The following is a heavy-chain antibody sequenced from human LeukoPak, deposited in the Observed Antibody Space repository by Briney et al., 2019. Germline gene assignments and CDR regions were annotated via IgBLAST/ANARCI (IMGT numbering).Heavy chain of an antibody. J-gene: IGHJ4*02. CDR3: ARDLLYYDILTGYYPRLDY. D-gene: IGHD3-9*01. Sequence: GGSLRLSCAASGFTFSSYWMSWVRQAPGKGLEWVANIKQDGSEKYYVDSVKGRFTISRDNAKNSLYLQMNSLRAEDTAVYYCARDLLYYDILTGYYPRLDYWGQGTLVTVSS. CDR2: IKQDGSEK. V-gene: IGHV3-7*01. CDR1: GFTFSSYW.